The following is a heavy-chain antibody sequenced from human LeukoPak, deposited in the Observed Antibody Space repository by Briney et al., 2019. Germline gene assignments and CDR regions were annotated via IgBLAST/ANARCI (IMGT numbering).Heavy chain of an antibody. CDR1: GGSISSSSYY. CDR2: IYYSGST. CDR3: ARDRRIAVAGDYYYYYMDV. J-gene: IGHJ6*03. D-gene: IGHD6-19*01. V-gene: IGHV4-39*07. Sequence: SETLSLTCTVSGGSISSSSYYWGWIRQPPGKGLEWIGSIYYSGSTYYNPSLKSRVTISVDTSKNQFSLKLSSVTAADTAVYYCARDRRIAVAGDYYYYYMDVWGKGTTVTVSS.